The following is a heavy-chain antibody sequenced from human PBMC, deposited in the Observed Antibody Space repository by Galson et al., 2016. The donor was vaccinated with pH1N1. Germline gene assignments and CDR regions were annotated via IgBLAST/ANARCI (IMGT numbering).Heavy chain of an antibody. D-gene: IGHD5-18*01. CDR3: AKVDGYSYGPFDY. V-gene: IGHV3-9*01. CDR2: IRWNSGSI. CDR1: GFTFDDYA. J-gene: IGHJ4*02. Sequence: SLRLSCAASGFTFDDYAMYWVRQAPGKGLEWVSGIRWNSGSIGYADSVKGRFTISRDNAKNSLYLQMNSLRAEDTALYYCAKVDGYSYGPFDYWGQGTLVTVSS.